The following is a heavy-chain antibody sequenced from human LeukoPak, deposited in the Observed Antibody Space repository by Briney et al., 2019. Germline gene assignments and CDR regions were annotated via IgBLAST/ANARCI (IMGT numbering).Heavy chain of an antibody. CDR1: GYSSTGYY. CDR3: ARENIAVAGTNDY. Sequence: ASVKVSCKASGYSSTGYYMHWVRQAPGQGLEWMGWINPNSGGTKYAQKFQGRVTMTRDTSISTAYMELSRLRADDTAVYYCARENIAVAGTNDYWGQGTLVTVSS. D-gene: IGHD6-19*01. CDR2: INPNSGGT. J-gene: IGHJ4*02. V-gene: IGHV1-2*02.